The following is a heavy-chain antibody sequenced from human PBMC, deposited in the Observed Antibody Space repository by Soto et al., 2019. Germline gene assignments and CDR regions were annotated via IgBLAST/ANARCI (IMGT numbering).Heavy chain of an antibody. J-gene: IGHJ4*02. CDR3: ARDQESITDRILQY. CDR2: ISAYSGNT. V-gene: IGHV1-18*01. Sequence: ASVKVSCKASGDTFASFGLSWVRQAPGQGLEWLGWISAYSGNTHYAQKVRDRVTLTTDTSTNTAYMELRSLTSDDTAVYYCARDQESITDRILQYWGQGTRVTVSS. CDR1: GDTFASFG. D-gene: IGHD3-10*01.